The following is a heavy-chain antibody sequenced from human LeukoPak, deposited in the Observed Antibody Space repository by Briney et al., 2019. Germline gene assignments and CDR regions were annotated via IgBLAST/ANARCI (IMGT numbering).Heavy chain of an antibody. D-gene: IGHD5/OR15-5a*01. J-gene: IGHJ4*02. Sequence: GGSLRLSCAASGFSFRDHYMDWVRQAPGKGLEWVGRIKNQANNYTTEYAASVNGRFSISRDDSKTSLFLQMNNLKAEDTAVYYCAKGGLSRAGLDFWGQGTLVTVSS. V-gene: IGHV3-72*01. CDR1: GFSFRDHY. CDR3: AKGGLSRAGLDF. CDR2: IKNQANNYTT.